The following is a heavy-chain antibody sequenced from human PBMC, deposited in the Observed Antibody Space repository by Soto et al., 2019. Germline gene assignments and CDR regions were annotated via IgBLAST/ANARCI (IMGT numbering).Heavy chain of an antibody. Sequence: QVQLVQSGAEVKKPGSSVKVSCKASGGTFSSYAISWMRQAPGQGLEWMGGIIPIFGTANYAQKFQGRVTITADESTSTPYMGLSSLRSEDTAVYYCARGGLATSGSYGYWGQGTLVTVSS. CDR2: IIPIFGTA. V-gene: IGHV1-69*12. CDR3: ARGGLATSGSYGY. D-gene: IGHD1-26*01. J-gene: IGHJ4*02. CDR1: GGTFSSYA.